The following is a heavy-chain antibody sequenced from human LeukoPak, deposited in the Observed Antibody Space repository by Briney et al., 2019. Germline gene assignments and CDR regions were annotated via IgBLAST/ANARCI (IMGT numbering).Heavy chain of an antibody. CDR3: AKVGEFRESSDY. CDR2: IRYDGSNK. CDR1: GFTFSSYG. J-gene: IGHJ4*02. Sequence: GGSLRLSCAASGFTFSSYGMHWVRQAPGKGLEWVAFIRYDGSNKYYADSVKGRFTISRDNSKNTLYLQMNSLRAEDTAVYYCAKVGEFRESSDYWGQGTLATVSS. V-gene: IGHV3-30*02. D-gene: IGHD3-16*01.